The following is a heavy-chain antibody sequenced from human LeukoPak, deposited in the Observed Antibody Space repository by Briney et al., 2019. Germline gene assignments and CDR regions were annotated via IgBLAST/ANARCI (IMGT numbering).Heavy chain of an antibody. CDR3: VRDHVGGSCVDCPLGDAFDT. D-gene: IGHD2-15*01. J-gene: IGHJ3*02. V-gene: IGHV3-9*01. CDR2: ISWSRYII. Sequence: GGSLRLSCAASGFTLDEYAMHWVRQAPGKGLEWVSGISWSRYIIEYADSVRGRFTISRDNAKNSLFLQMNSLRAEDSAMYYCVRDHVGGSCVDCPLGDAFDTWGQGTMVTVSS. CDR1: GFTLDEYA.